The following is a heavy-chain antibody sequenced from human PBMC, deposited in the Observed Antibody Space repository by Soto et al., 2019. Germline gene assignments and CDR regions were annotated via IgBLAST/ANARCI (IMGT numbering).Heavy chain of an antibody. V-gene: IGHV1-69*01. D-gene: IGHD6-19*01. CDR2: IIPMFGIP. CDR3: ARGGTSGWLKGAYDV. J-gene: IGHJ3*01. CDR1: GGTLNKHA. Sequence: QVQLVQSGAEVKKPASSVKVSCRASGGTLNKHAITWVRRAPGQGLEWLGGIIPMFGIPNYPQKFQGRVTITADDSTNTSHMELIGLTSDDTAVYYCARGGTSGWLKGAYDVWGQGTMVTVSS.